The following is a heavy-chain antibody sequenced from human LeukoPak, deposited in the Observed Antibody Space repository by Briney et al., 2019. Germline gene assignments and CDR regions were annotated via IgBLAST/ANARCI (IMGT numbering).Heavy chain of an antibody. CDR2: INPNSGGT. Sequence: ASVKVSCKASGYTFTGYYMHWVRQAPGQGLEWMGRINPNSGGTNYAQKFQGRVTMTRDTSISTAYMELSRLRSDDTAVYYCVRDGGMVRGSHGPWGQGTLVTVSS. CDR1: GYTFTGYY. CDR3: VRDGGMVRGSHGP. D-gene: IGHD3-10*01. J-gene: IGHJ5*02. V-gene: IGHV1-2*06.